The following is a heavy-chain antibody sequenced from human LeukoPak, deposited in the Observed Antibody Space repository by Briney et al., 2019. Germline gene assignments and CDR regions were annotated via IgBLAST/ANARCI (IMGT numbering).Heavy chain of an antibody. CDR3: ARGPRPTAIYYYYGMDA. CDR1: GGSISSYY. Sequence: PSETLSLTCTVSGGSISSYYWSWIRQPPGKGLEWIGYIYYSGSTNYNPSLKSRVTISVDTSKNQFSLKLSSVTAADTAVYYCARGPRPTAIYYYYGMDAWGQGTTVTVSS. D-gene: IGHD4-17*01. CDR2: IYYSGST. J-gene: IGHJ6*02. V-gene: IGHV4-59*01.